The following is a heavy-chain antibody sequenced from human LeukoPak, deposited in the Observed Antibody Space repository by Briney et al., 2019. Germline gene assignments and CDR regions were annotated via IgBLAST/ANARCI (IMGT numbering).Heavy chain of an antibody. Sequence: GESLKISCTASGFSFSRYSMNWVRQAPGKGLEWVSSISSGSGHIFYADSVRGRFTISRDNAKDSLCLQMNSLRAGDAAVYYCARGGTGATRDDTFDIWGQGAMVTVSS. J-gene: IGHJ3*02. V-gene: IGHV3-21*06. D-gene: IGHD1-7*01. CDR3: ARGGTGATRDDTFDI. CDR1: GFSFSRYS. CDR2: ISSGSGHI.